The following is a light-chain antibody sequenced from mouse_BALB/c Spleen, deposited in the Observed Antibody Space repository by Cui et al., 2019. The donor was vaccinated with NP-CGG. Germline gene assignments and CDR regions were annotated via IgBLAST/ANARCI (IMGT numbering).Light chain of an antibody. J-gene: IGLJ1*01. V-gene: IGLV1*01. Sequence: QAVVTQESALITSPGETVTLTCRSSTGAVTTSNYANWVQKKPDHLFTGLIGGTNNRPPGVPARFSGSLLGDKAALTITGAQTEDEAIYFCALWYSNHWVFGGGTKLTVL. CDR3: ALWYSNHWV. CDR1: TGAVTTSNY. CDR2: GTN.